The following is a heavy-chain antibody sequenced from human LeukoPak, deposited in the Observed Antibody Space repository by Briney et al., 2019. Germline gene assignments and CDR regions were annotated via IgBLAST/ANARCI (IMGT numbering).Heavy chain of an antibody. CDR2: IRYDGSNK. Sequence: GGSLRLSCAASGFTFSSYGMHWVRQAPGKGLEWVAFIRYDGSNKYYADPVKGRFTISRDNSKNTLYLQMNSLRAEDTAVYYCAKDRGIAAAGTLLLDPWGQGTLVTVSS. V-gene: IGHV3-30*02. CDR3: AKDRGIAAAGTLLLDP. D-gene: IGHD6-13*01. CDR1: GFTFSSYG. J-gene: IGHJ5*02.